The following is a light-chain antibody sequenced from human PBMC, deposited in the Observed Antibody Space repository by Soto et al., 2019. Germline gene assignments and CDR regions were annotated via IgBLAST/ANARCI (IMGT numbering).Light chain of an antibody. CDR3: SSFSTSSSYV. CDR1: SRDVGAYNY. Sequence: QSVLTQPASVSGSPGQSITISCTGTSRDVGAYNYVSWYQQHPGKAPQLMIYDVSIRPSGISYRFSGSKSGNTASLTISGLQAVDVADYDCSSFSTSSSYVFGTRTNVTV. CDR2: DVS. J-gene: IGLJ1*01. V-gene: IGLV2-14*03.